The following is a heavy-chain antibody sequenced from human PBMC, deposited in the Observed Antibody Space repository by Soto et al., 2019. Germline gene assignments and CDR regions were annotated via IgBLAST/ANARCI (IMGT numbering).Heavy chain of an antibody. Sequence: GESLKVSCKGSGYSFTSCWIGWVRQMPGKGLEWMGIIYPGDSDTRYSPSFQGQVTISAAKSISTAYLQWSSLKASDTAMYYCARRFDVNPECPFDYCGQGTLVTVSS. V-gene: IGHV5-51*01. CDR3: ARRFDVNPECPFDY. D-gene: IGHD2-2*01. J-gene: IGHJ4*01. CDR2: IYPGDSDT. CDR1: GYSFTSCW.